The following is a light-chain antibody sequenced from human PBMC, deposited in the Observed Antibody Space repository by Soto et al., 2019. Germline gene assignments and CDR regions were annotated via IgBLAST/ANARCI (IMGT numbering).Light chain of an antibody. Sequence: EIVMTQSPATLSVSPGERATLSCRASQSVSSNLAWYQQKPGQAPRLLIYGASTRATGIPARFSGSGSGTEFTLTISSLQSEDFAVYYLQQYNNLSTFGQGTKVEIK. V-gene: IGKV3-15*01. CDR3: QQYNNLST. J-gene: IGKJ1*01. CDR2: GAS. CDR1: QSVSSN.